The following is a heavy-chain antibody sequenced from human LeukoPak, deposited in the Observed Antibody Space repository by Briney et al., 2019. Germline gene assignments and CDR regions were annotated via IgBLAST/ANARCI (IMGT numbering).Heavy chain of an antibody. CDR1: GFTFSSYA. J-gene: IGHJ2*01. V-gene: IGHV3-23*01. CDR3: AKDKGYRSGWWLFDL. D-gene: IGHD6-19*01. CDR2: ISGSGGTT. Sequence: GGSLRLSCAASGFTFSSYAMSWVRQAPGKGLEWVSTISGSGGTTYYADSVKGRFTISRDNSKNTMDLQMNSLRAEDTAVYYCAKDKGYRSGWWLFDLWGRGTLVTVSS.